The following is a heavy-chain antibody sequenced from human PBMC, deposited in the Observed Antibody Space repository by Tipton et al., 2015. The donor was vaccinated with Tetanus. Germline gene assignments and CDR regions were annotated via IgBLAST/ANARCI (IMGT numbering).Heavy chain of an antibody. Sequence: SLRLSCAASGFAFSTYSMNWVRQAPGKGLEWLSYISSSSTTIYYADSVKGRFTISRDNAKNSLHLQMNSLRGEDTAVYYCAGPYGDYGYWGQGTLVTVSS. D-gene: IGHD4-17*01. CDR3: AGPYGDYGY. J-gene: IGHJ4*02. CDR1: GFAFSTYS. CDR2: ISSSSTTI. V-gene: IGHV3-48*01.